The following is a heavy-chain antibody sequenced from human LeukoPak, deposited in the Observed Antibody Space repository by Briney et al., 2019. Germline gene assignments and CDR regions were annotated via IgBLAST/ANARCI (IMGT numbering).Heavy chain of an antibody. CDR1: GFTFSSYG. V-gene: IGHV3-23*01. J-gene: IGHJ4*02. CDR3: ARYDVGWYYFDY. CDR2: ISGSGGST. D-gene: IGHD6-19*01. Sequence: QAGGSLRLSCAASGFTFSSYGMSWVRQAPGKGLEWVSAISGSGGSTYYADSVKGRFTISRDNSKNTLYLQMNSLRAEDTAVYSCARYDVGWYYFDYWGQGTLVTVSS.